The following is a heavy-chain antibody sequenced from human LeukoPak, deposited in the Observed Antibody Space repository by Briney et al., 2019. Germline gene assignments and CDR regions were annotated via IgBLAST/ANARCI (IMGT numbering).Heavy chain of an antibody. V-gene: IGHV3-30*18. CDR2: ISYDGSNK. J-gene: IGHJ4*02. CDR3: AKARIPDYGSLGLDY. D-gene: IGHD3-10*01. CDR1: GFTFSSYG. Sequence: PGGSLRLSCAASGFTFSSYGMHWVRQAPGKGLEWVAVISYDGSNKYYADSVKGRFTISRDNSKNTLYLQMNSLRAEDTAVYYCAKARIPDYGSLGLDYWGQGTLVTVSS.